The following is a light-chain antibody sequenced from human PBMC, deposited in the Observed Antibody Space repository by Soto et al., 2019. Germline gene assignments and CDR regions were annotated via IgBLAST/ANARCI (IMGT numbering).Light chain of an antibody. CDR2: DAS. V-gene: IGKV3-11*01. J-gene: IGKJ1*01. Sequence: EIVLTQSPATLSLSPGERATLSCRASQSVSSYLAWYQQKPGQAPRLLIYDASNRATGIPARFSGSGSGTDFTLNISSLEPEDLAVYYCQQRSHWPPWTFGQGTKGQIK. CDR1: QSVSSY. CDR3: QQRSHWPPWT.